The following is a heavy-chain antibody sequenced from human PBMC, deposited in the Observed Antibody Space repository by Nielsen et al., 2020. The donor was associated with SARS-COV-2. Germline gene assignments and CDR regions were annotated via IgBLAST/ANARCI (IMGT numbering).Heavy chain of an antibody. V-gene: IGHV3-7*04. Sequence: GGSLRLSCAASGFTFSSYWMSWVRQAPGKGLEWVANIKQDGSERYYVDSVKGRFTISRDNVENSLHLQMNSLRAEDTAVYYCARGGVAGSFDYWGQGTLVTVSS. D-gene: IGHD6-13*01. CDR3: ARGGVAGSFDY. J-gene: IGHJ4*02. CDR1: GFTFSSYW. CDR2: IKQDGSER.